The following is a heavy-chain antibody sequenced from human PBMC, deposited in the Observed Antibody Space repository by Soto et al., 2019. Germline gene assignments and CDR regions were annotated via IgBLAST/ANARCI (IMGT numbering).Heavy chain of an antibody. V-gene: IGHV4-31*03. CDR1: GGSISSGGYY. D-gene: IGHD5-12*01. CDR3: ARGSGGYNKYAY. CDR2: IYYSWST. J-gene: IGHJ4*02. Sequence: SETLALTCTVSGGSISSGGYYWSWIRQHPGKGLEWIWYIYYSWSTYYNPSLKSRVTISVDTSKNQFSLKLSSVTAADTAVYYCARGSGGYNKYAYWGQGTLVTVSS.